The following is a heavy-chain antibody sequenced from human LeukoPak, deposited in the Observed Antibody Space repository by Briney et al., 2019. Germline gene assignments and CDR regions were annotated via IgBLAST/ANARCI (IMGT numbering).Heavy chain of an antibody. Sequence: GGSLRLSCAASGFTFSNYAMIWVRQAPGKGLEWVSSNSSSSSYIYYADSVKGRFTISRDNAKNSLYLQMNSLRAEDTAVYYCAASPGIAAAGTGGGQGTLVTVSS. CDR3: AASPGIAAAGTG. CDR2: NSSSSSYI. D-gene: IGHD6-13*01. CDR1: GFTFSNYA. J-gene: IGHJ4*02. V-gene: IGHV3-21*01.